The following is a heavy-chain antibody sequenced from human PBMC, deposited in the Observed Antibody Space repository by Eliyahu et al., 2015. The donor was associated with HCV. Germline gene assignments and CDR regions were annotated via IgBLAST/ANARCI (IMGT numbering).Heavy chain of an antibody. CDR3: VIAAPSTFDP. J-gene: IGHJ5*02. Sequence: EVQLVESGGGLVQPGGSLXLXXAAXGFTXNSYXMNWVRQAPGKGLEWVSYISSSSSIIYYADSVKGRFTISRDNAKNSLYLQMNSLRDEDTAVYYCVIAAPSTFDPWGQGTLVTVSS. CDR2: ISSSSSII. CDR1: GFTXNSYX. V-gene: IGHV3-48*02. D-gene: IGHD6-13*01.